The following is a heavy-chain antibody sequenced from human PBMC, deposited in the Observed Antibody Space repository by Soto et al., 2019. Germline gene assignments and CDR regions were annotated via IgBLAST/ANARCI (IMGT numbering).Heavy chain of an antibody. CDR3: ARADSGYAHGYYYYGMDV. D-gene: IGHD5-12*01. CDR1: GFAVSSKY. Sequence: EVQLVESGGGWIQPGGSLRLSCAASGFAVSSKYMTWVRQAPGKGLEWVSVIYGGGTTYYADSVKGRFTISRDTSKNTLYLQMNSLRAEDTAVYYCARADSGYAHGYYYYGMDVWGQGTTVTVSS. V-gene: IGHV3-53*01. J-gene: IGHJ6*02. CDR2: IYGGGTT.